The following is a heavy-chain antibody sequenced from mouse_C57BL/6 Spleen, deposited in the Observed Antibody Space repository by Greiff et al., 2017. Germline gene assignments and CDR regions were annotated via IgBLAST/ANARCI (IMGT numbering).Heavy chain of an antibody. D-gene: IGHD4-1*01. Sequence: VQLLQSVAELVRPGASVKLSCTASGFNIKNSYMHWVKQRPEQGLEWIGLIDPATGNMKYAPKFQGKATITADTSSNTAYLHLSSLTSEDTAIYYWARWNWDYFDYWGQGTTLTVSS. J-gene: IGHJ2*01. CDR3: ARWNWDYFDY. CDR1: GFNIKNSY. V-gene: IGHV14-3*01. CDR2: IDPATGNM.